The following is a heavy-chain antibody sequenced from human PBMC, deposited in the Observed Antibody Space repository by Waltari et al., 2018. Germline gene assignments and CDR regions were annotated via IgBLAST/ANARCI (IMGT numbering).Heavy chain of an antibody. CDR3: AIVIQWWFPGNMNV. V-gene: IGHV3-23*04. Sequence: EVQLVESGGGLVQSGGSLRLSCAASGFTFANYAMSWVRQAPGKGLEWLSTISKSDGATYYTGTVKGRFTISRDNSQNMLYLQMNSLRDEDTAVYYCAIVIQWWFPGNMNVWGQGTTVTVSS. CDR1: GFTFANYA. J-gene: IGHJ6*02. CDR2: ISKSDGAT. D-gene: IGHD2-15*01.